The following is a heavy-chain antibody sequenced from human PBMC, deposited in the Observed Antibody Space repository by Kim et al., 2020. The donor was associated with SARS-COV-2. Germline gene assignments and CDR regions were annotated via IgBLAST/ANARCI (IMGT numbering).Heavy chain of an antibody. V-gene: IGHV2-5*02. Sequence: SGPTLVNPTQTLTLTCTFSGFSLSTSGVGVGWIRQPPGKALEWLALIYWDDDKRYSPSLKSRLTITKDTSKNQVVLTMTNMDPVDTATYYCAHRISITMVRGVIITSGFDYWGQGTLVTVSS. J-gene: IGHJ4*02. CDR2: IYWDDDK. CDR1: GFSLSTSGVG. D-gene: IGHD3-10*01. CDR3: AHRISITMVRGVIITSGFDY.